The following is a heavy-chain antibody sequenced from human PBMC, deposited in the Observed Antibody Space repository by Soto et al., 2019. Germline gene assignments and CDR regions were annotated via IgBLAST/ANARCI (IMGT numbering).Heavy chain of an antibody. CDR2: IIPIFGTA. Sequence: VASVKVSCKASGGTFSSYAISWVRQAPGQGLEWMGGIIPIFGTANYAQKFQGRVTITADESTSTAYMELSSLRSEDTAVYYCARAWTEVVITTPFVYWGQGTLVTVSS. J-gene: IGHJ4*02. CDR3: ARAWTEVVITTPFVY. V-gene: IGHV1-69*13. CDR1: GGTFSSYA. D-gene: IGHD3-22*01.